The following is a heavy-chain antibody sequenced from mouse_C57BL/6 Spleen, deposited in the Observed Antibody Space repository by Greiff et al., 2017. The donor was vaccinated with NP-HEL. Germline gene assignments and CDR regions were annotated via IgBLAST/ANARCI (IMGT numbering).Heavy chain of an antibody. CDR2: IDPSDSET. D-gene: IGHD1-1*01. CDR3: ARLITTVYWYFDV. Sequence: QVQLKQPGAELVRPGSSVKLSCKASGYTFTSYWMHWVKQRPIQGLEWIGNIDPSDSETHYNQKFKDKATLAVDKSSSTAYMQLSSLTSEDSAVYYCARLITTVYWYFDVWGTGTTVTVSS. CDR1: GYTFTSYW. V-gene: IGHV1-52*01. J-gene: IGHJ1*03.